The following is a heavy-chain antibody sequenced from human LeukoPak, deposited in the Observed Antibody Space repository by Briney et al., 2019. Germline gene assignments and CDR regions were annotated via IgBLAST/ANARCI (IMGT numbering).Heavy chain of an antibody. D-gene: IGHD3-10*01. CDR2: ISYDGSNK. V-gene: IGHV3-30*18. CDR3: AKVAWFGELSLYFDY. CDR1: GFTFSSYG. Sequence: GGSLRLSCAASGFTFSSYGMHWVRQAPGKGLEWVAVISYDGSNKYYADSVKGRFTISRDNSKNTLYLQMNSLRAEDTAAYYCAKVAWFGELSLYFDYWGQGTLVTVSS. J-gene: IGHJ4*02.